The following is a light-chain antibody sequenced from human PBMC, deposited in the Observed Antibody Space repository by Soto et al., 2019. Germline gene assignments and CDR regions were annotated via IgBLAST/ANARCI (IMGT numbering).Light chain of an antibody. CDR3: ASYTTSDSRRVL. Sequence: QSVLTQPASVSGSPGQSITISCTGSSSDVGDYNYVSWYQQNPGKAPRLLIYDVSNRPSGVSARFSGSKSGNTASLTISGLQAEDEADYYCASYTTSDSRRVLFGGGTKLTVL. J-gene: IGLJ2*01. CDR1: SSDVGDYNY. CDR2: DVS. V-gene: IGLV2-14*01.